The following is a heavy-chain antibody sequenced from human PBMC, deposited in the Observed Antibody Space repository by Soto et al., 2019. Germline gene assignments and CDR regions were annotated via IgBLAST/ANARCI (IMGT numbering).Heavy chain of an antibody. CDR2: LDAEDGET. CDR3: ATLPRTIERTPAAIWSFDS. J-gene: IGHJ4*02. CDR1: GYSHSDLS. Sequence: ASVKVSCKVSGYSHSDLSIHWVREAPGKGLEWMGGLDAEDGETIYAQKLQGRGTMTEDTSTDTAYMELSSLTSEDTAMYYCATLPRTIERTPAAIWSFDSRGQGKRVTV. D-gene: IGHD2-2*01. V-gene: IGHV1-24*01.